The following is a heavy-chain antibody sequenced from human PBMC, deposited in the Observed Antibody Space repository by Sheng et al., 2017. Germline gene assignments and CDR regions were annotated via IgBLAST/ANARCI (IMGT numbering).Heavy chain of an antibody. CDR1: GYTFTGYY. D-gene: IGHD1-26*01. J-gene: IGHJ4*02. V-gene: IGHV1-2*02. Sequence: QVQLVQSGAEVKKPGASVKVSCKASGYTFTGYYLHWVRQAPGQGLEWMGWINPNSGDTDYAQKFQGRVTMARDTSVSTAYMELTSLGSDDTAVYYCARGTSGSYHTPFGYWGQGTLVT. CDR2: INPNSGDT. CDR3: ARGTSGSYHTPFGY.